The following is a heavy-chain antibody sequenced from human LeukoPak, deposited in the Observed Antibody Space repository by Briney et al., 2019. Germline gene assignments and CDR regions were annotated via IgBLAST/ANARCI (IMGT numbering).Heavy chain of an antibody. D-gene: IGHD2-2*01. Sequence: GESLKISCKASGYSFTSHWIGWVRQMPGKGLGGRGIIYPGDSDTRYSPSFQGQVTISADKSISTAYLQWSSLKASDTAMYYCARHLLEYQLHGMDVWGQGTTVTVSS. V-gene: IGHV5-51*01. J-gene: IGHJ6*02. CDR1: GYSFTSHW. CDR2: IYPGDSDT. CDR3: ARHLLEYQLHGMDV.